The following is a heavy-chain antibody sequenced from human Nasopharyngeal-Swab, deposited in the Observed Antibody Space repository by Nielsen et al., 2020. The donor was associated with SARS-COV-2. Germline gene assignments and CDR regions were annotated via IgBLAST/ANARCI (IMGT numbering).Heavy chain of an antibody. CDR1: GYTFTSYA. Sequence: ASVKVSCKASGYTFTSYAMHWVRQAPGQRLEWMGWINAGNGNTKFSQKFQGRVTITRDTSASTAYMELSSLRSEDTAVYYCARLTSSGITMIGAFDIWGQGTMVTVSS. CDR3: ARLTSSGITMIGAFDI. J-gene: IGHJ3*02. V-gene: IGHV1-3*01. CDR2: INAGNGNT. D-gene: IGHD3-22*01.